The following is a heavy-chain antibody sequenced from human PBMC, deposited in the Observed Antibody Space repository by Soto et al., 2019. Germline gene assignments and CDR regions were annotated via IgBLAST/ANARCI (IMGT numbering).Heavy chain of an antibody. D-gene: IGHD3-10*01. V-gene: IGHV4-30-4*01. CDR1: GGSISSGDYY. J-gene: IGHJ6*02. Sequence: QVQLQESGPGLVKPSQTLSLTCTVSGGSISSGDYYWSWIRQPPGKGLEWIGYIYYSGSTYYNPSLSSRVTISVDTSKNQFSLKLSSVTAADTAVYYCARVTMVRGATYYYGMDVWGQGTTVTVSS. CDR2: IYYSGST. CDR3: ARVTMVRGATYYYGMDV.